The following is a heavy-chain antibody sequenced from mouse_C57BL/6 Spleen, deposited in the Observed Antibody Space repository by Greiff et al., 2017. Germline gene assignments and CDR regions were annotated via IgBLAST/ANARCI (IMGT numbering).Heavy chain of an antibody. CDR3: TPYISLGV. D-gene: IGHD2-10*01. J-gene: IGHJ1*03. CDR2: IDPENGDT. CDR1: GFNIKDDY. V-gene: IGHV14-4*01. Sequence: EVQLQQSGAELVRPGASVKLSCTASGFNIKDDYMHWVKQRPEQGLEWIGWIDPENGDTEYASKFQGKATITADTSSNTAYLQLSSLTSEDTAVYFCTPYISLGVWGTGTTLTVSS.